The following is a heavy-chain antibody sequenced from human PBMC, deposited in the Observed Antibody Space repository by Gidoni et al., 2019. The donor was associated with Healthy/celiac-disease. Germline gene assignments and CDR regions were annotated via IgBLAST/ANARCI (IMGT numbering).Heavy chain of an antibody. CDR1: GFTFRSYE. CDR2: ISSSGSTI. CDR3: ASIINWGRDY. Sequence: EVQLVESGGGLVPPGGSLRLSCAASGFTFRSYEMNWVRQAPGKGLEWVSYISSSGSTIYYAGSVKGRFTNSRDNAKSSLYLQMNSLGAEDTAVYYCASIINWGRDYWGQGTLVTVSS. V-gene: IGHV3-48*03. D-gene: IGHD7-27*01. J-gene: IGHJ4*02.